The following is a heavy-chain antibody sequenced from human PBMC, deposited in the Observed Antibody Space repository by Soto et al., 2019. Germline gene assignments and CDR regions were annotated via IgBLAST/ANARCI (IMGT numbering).Heavy chain of an antibody. CDR1: GFTFGTYA. CDR3: AKLDFWNSYYGLDV. J-gene: IGHJ6*01. V-gene: IGHV3-23*01. Sequence: GGSLRLSCAASGFTFGTYAMSWVCQAPGKGLEWVSSISGSDGTTYYADSVKGRFSISRDKSKNTLYLQMNSLRVEDTAVYYCAKLDFWNSYYGLDVWGQGTTVTVSS. CDR2: ISGSDGTT. D-gene: IGHD3-3*01.